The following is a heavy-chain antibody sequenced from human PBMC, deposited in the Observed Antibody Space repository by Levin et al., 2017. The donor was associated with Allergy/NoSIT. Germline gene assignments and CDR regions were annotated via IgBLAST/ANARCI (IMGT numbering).Heavy chain of an antibody. CDR3: ARAYRYGLDI. J-gene: IGHJ6*02. V-gene: IGHV3-7*01. CDR1: GFTFTSYW. Sequence: GGSLILSCAASGFTFTSYWMDWVRQAPGKGLEWVANIKQDGSEIHLVDSVKGRFTISRDNAENSVYLQMNNLRGEDTAIYFCARAYRYGLDIWGQGTTVIVSS. D-gene: IGHD3-16*02. CDR2: IKQDGSEI.